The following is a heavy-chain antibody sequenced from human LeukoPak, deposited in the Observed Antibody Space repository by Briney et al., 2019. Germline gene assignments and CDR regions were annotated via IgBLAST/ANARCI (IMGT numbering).Heavy chain of an antibody. D-gene: IGHD2-21*02. J-gene: IGHJ6*02. CDR1: GGTFTSYS. Sequence: ASGKVSCKASGGTFTSYSISRVGQAPGQGREGRGGIIPILGIGNYAQKVQGRVTLPADKSTSTAYMELSSLTSEDTAVYYCASLVTANTNYYYYYGMDVWGQGTTVTVSS. CDR2: IIPILGIG. V-gene: IGHV1-69*10. CDR3: ASLVTANTNYYYYYGMDV.